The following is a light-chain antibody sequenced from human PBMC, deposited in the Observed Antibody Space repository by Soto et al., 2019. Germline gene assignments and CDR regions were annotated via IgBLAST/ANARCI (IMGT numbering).Light chain of an antibody. V-gene: IGKV3-11*01. CDR2: GAS. CDR1: QSVGSY. Sequence: ETVLTQSPDTLSLSPGERVTLSCRASQSVGSYLVWYQQKPGQAPRLLIYGASNRATGIQARFSGSGSGTDFTLTISSLEPEDFAVYYCQHRSNGFGQGTKLEIK. CDR3: QHRSNG. J-gene: IGKJ2*01.